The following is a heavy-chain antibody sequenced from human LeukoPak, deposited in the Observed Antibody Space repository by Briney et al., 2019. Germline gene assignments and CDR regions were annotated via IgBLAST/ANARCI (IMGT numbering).Heavy chain of an antibody. CDR2: ISGSGGST. D-gene: IGHD1-1*01. CDR1: GFTFDNYG. V-gene: IGHV3-23*01. Sequence: PGGTLRLSCAASGFTFDNYGMSWVRQAPGKGLEWVSSISGSGGSTYYADYVKGRITISRDNSKNTLYLQMNSLRAEDTAVYYCAGTYSYAFDIWGQGTMVTVSS. J-gene: IGHJ3*02. CDR3: AGTYSYAFDI.